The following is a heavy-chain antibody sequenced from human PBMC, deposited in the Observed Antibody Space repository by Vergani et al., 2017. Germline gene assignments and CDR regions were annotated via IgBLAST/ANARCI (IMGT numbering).Heavy chain of an antibody. CDR2: ISSRGNTV. CDR3: AKDEAWMPDY. D-gene: IGHD5-12*01. J-gene: IGHJ4*02. CDR1: GFTFSSYE. V-gene: IGHV3-48*03. Sequence: EVQLVESGGGLVQPGGSLRLSCAASGFTFSSYEMNWVRQAPGKGLEWISYISSRGNTVYYAASVKGRFTISRDNAKNSLYLQMNSLRAEETAVYYCAKDEAWMPDYWGQGTLVTVSS.